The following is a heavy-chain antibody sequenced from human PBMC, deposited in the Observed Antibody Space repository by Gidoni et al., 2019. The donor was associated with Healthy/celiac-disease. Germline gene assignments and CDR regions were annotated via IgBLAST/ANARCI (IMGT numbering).Heavy chain of an antibody. CDR1: GFPFSSYA. CDR3: AKDLGVVTMIPYSAFDI. J-gene: IGHJ3*02. CDR2: ISGSGGST. D-gene: IGHD3-22*01. V-gene: IGHV3-23*01. Sequence: EVQLLESGGGLVQPGGSLRLSCAASGFPFSSYAMSWVRQAPGKGLEWVSAISGSGGSTYYADSVKGRFTISRDNSKNTLYLQMNSLRAEDTAVYYCAKDLGVVTMIPYSAFDIWGQGTMVTVSS.